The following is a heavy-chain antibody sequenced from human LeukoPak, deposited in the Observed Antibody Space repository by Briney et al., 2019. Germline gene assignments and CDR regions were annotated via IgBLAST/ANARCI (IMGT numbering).Heavy chain of an antibody. J-gene: IGHJ5*02. CDR2: IYYSGST. CDR3: ARRECSGGSCWFDP. D-gene: IGHD2-15*01. CDR1: GGSISSYF. V-gene: IGHV4-59*01. Sequence: SETLSLTCTVSGGSISSYFWGWIRQPPGKGLEWIGYIYYSGSTRYNPPLKSRVTISVDTSKNQFSLKLSSVTAADTAVYYCARRECSGGSCWFDPWGQGTLVTVSS.